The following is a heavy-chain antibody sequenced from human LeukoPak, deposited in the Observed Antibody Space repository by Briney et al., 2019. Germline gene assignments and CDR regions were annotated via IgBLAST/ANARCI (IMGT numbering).Heavy chain of an antibody. CDR3: ASPFGYGGNSEAFDI. CDR1: GYTFTSYG. V-gene: IGHV1-18*01. D-gene: IGHD4-23*01. Sequence: GASVKVSCKASGYTFTSYGISWVRQAPGQGLEWMGWISAYNGNTNYAQKLQGRVTMTTDTSTSTAYMELRSLRSDDTAVYYCASPFGYGGNSEAFDIWGQGTMVTVSS. CDR2: ISAYNGNT. J-gene: IGHJ3*02.